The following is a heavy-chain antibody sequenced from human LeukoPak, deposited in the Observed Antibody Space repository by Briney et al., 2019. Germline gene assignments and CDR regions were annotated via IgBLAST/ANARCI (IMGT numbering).Heavy chain of an antibody. CDR3: ARTKSENAYGQHHGLDN. CDR2: ISSSGRTI. V-gene: IGHV3-11*01. J-gene: IGHJ4*02. Sequence: GGSLRLSCAASGITFSDHYMNWIRQAQGKGLEWVSYISSSGRTIDYADSVKGRFTISRDNAKKSLYLQMNSLRTEDTAVYYCARTKSENAYGQHHGLDNWGQGILITVSS. D-gene: IGHD3-10*01. CDR1: GITFSDHY.